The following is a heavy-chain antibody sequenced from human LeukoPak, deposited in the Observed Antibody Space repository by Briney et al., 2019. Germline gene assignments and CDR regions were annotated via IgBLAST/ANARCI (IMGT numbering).Heavy chain of an antibody. CDR3: ARVVKGSSSSGYYYYYMDV. Sequence: ASVKVSCKASGYTFTIYYIHWVRQAPGQGLEWMGIINPSGGSTTYAQKFQGRVSITRNTSISTAYMELSSLRSEDTAVYYCARVVKGSSSSGYYYYYMDVWGKGTTVTVSS. D-gene: IGHD6-6*01. CDR2: INPSGGST. V-gene: IGHV1-46*01. CDR1: GYTFTIYY. J-gene: IGHJ6*03.